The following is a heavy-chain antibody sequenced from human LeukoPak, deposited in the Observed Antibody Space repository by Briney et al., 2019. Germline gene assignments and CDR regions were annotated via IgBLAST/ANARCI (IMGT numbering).Heavy chain of an antibody. CDR2: ISWNSGSI. CDR3: AKEITRLLGLHSSSSFDY. V-gene: IGHV3-9*03. CDR1: GFTFDDYA. Sequence: GRSLRLSCAASGFTFDDYAMHWVRQAPGKGLEWVSGISWNSGSIGYADSVKGRFTISRDNAKNSLYLQMNSLRAEDMALYYCAKEITRLLGLHSSSSFDYWGQGTLVTVSS. D-gene: IGHD6-6*01. J-gene: IGHJ4*02.